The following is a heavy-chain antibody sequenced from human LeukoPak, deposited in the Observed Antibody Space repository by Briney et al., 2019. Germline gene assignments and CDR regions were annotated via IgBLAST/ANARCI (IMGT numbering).Heavy chain of an antibody. CDR2: ISGSGGST. CDR3: AKGHDFWSGYYSY. D-gene: IGHD3-3*01. Sequence: GGSLRLSCAASGFTFSSYAMSWVRQAPGKGLEWVSAISGSGGSTYYADSVKGRFTISRDNSKNTLYPQMNSLRAEDTAVYYCAKGHDFWSGYYSYWGQGTLVTVSS. J-gene: IGHJ4*02. CDR1: GFTFSSYA. V-gene: IGHV3-23*01.